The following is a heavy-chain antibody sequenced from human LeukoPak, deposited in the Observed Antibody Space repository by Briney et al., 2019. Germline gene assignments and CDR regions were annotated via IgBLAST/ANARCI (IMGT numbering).Heavy chain of an antibody. V-gene: IGHV1-18*01. CDR1: GGTFSSYA. J-gene: IGHJ4*02. Sequence: ASVKVSCKASGGTFSSYAISWVRQAPGQGLEWMGWISAYNGNTNYAQKLQGRVTMTTDTSTSTAYMELRSLRSDDTAVYYCARAKRGGRGFDYWGQGTLVTVSS. CDR2: ISAYNGNT. CDR3: ARAKRGGRGFDY. D-gene: IGHD3-16*01.